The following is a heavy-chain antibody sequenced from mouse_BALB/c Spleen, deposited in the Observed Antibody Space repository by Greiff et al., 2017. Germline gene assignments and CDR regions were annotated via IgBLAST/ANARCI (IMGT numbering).Heavy chain of an antibody. CDR1: GYTFTDYA. V-gene: IGHV1S137*01. J-gene: IGHJ4*01. Sequence: VKLVESGAELVRPGVSVKISCKGSGYTFTDYAMHWVKQSHAKSLEWIGVISTYYGDASYNQKFKGKATMTVDKSSSTAYMELSSLTSEDSAVYYCARGLLRYAMDYWGQGTSVTVSS. CDR2: ISTYYGDA. D-gene: IGHD1-1*01. CDR3: ARGLLRYAMDY.